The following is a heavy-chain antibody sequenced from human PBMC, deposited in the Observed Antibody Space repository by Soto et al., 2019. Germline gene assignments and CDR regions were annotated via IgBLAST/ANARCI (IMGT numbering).Heavy chain of an antibody. CDR2: ISYDGNNK. D-gene: IGHD3-16*01. Sequence: QVQLVESGGGVVQPGRSLRLSCAASGFTFSSDGMHWVRQAPGKGLEWVAVISYDGNNKYYGDSVKGRFTISRDDSKNTVCMEMNSLRAEDTAVYSCAKDARPSTSALCLHNWVDPWGQGTLVTVSS. J-gene: IGHJ5*02. CDR1: GFTFSSDG. CDR3: AKDARPSTSALCLHNWVDP. V-gene: IGHV3-30*18.